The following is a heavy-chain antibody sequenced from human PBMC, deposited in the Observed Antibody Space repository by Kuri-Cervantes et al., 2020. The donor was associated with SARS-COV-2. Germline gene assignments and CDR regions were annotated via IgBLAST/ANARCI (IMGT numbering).Heavy chain of an antibody. CDR1: GYTFTGYY. CDR3: ARDGLLIAVADSGARDHFDH. V-gene: IGHV1-2*04. Sequence: ASVKVSCKASGYTFTGYYMHWVRQAPGQGLEWMGWINPNSGGTNYAQKFQGWVTMTRDTSISTAYMELSRLRSDDTAVYYCARDGLLIAVADSGARDHFDHWGQGTLVTVSS. D-gene: IGHD6-13*01. CDR2: INPNSGGT. J-gene: IGHJ4*02.